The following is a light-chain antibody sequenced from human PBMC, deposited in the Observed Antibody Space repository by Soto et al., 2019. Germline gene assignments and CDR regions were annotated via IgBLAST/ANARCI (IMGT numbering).Light chain of an antibody. CDR3: TSYTTGSTYV. CDR2: EVT. CDR1: SSDVGGYDY. J-gene: IGLJ1*01. Sequence: LTQPASVSGSPGQSITISCTGTSSDVGGYDYVSWYQQHPGKAPKFMIYEVTNRPSGVSHRFSGSKSGNTASLTISGLQAEDEADYYCTSYTTGSTYVFGTGTKV. V-gene: IGLV2-14*01.